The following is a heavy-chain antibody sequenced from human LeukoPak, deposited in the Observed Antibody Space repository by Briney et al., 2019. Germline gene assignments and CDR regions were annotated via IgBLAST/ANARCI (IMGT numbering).Heavy chain of an antibody. CDR3: AREGGILTGYSQFDY. D-gene: IGHD3-9*01. Sequence: SETLSLTCTVSDDSITSPNYYWSWVRQPAGKGLEWIGHIYTTGNTNYNPSFKSRVTMSIDTSKKHFSLKLTSVTAADTAMYYCAREGGILTGYSQFDYWGQGTLVTVSS. J-gene: IGHJ4*02. CDR2: IYTTGNT. V-gene: IGHV4-61*09. CDR1: DDSITSPNYY.